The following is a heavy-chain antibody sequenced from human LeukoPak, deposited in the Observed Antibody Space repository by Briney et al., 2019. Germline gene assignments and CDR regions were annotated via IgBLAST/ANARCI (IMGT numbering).Heavy chain of an antibody. D-gene: IGHD2-8*01. CDR1: GGSISSGDFL. V-gene: IGHV4-39*01. CDR3: ARQVGYNRWDLDD. Sequence: SETLSLTCTVSGGSISSGDFLWGWVRQPPGRGLEWIGILYRSANTHQNPSLESRVIMSVDTSRNQLYLKMTSVTASATAVYYCARQVGYNRWDLDDWGQRTQVTAAS. CDR2: LYRSANT. J-gene: IGHJ4*02.